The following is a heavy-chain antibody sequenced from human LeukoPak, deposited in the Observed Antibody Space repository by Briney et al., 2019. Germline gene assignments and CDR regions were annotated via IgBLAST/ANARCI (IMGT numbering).Heavy chain of an antibody. J-gene: IGHJ3*02. CDR3: ARPRWELRKDDAFDI. CDR2: IYYSGST. Sequence: SETLSLTCTVSGGSISSSSYYWGWIRQPPGKGLEWIGSIYYSGSTYYNPSLKSRVTISVDTSKNQFSLKLSSVTAADTAVYYCARPRWELRKDDAFDIWGQGTMLTVSS. V-gene: IGHV4-39*07. D-gene: IGHD1-26*01. CDR1: GGSISSSSYY.